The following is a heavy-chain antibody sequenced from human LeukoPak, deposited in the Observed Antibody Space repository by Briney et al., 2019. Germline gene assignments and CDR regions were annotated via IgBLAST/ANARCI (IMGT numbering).Heavy chain of an antibody. V-gene: IGHV4-59*01. CDR3: ARGPWYDILTGYSWYFDY. J-gene: IGHJ4*02. D-gene: IGHD3-9*01. CDR2: IFYSGGT. CDR1: GGSISSYY. Sequence: PSETLSLTCTVSGGSISSYYWSWIRQPSGKGLEWIGYIFYSGGTNYNPSLKSRVTISVDTSKNQFSLKLSSVTAADTAVYYCARGPWYDILTGYSWYFDYWGQGTLVTVSS.